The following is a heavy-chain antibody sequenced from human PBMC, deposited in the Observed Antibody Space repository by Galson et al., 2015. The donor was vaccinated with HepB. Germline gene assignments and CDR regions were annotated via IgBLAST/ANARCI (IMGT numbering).Heavy chain of an antibody. CDR1: GYTLTTYG. CDR3: ARDTSVVPKGAGHFDY. D-gene: IGHD2-2*01. CDR2: ISAYNGNT. J-gene: IGHJ4*02. Sequence: SVKVSCKASGYTLTTYGMSWVRQAPGQGLEWMGWISAYNGNTKYAQNLQGRVTMTTDTSTSKVYMELRSLRSDDTAVYYCARDTSVVPKGAGHFDYWGQGTLITVSS. V-gene: IGHV1-18*01.